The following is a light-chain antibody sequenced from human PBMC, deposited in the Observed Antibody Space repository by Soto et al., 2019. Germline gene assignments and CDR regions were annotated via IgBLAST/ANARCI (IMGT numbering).Light chain of an antibody. CDR2: KAS. J-gene: IGKJ1*01. Sequence: DIQMTQSPCTLSASVGYRFTITCRASQSISSWLAWYQQKPGKAPKLLIYKASSLESGVPSRFSGSGSGTEFTLTISSLQPDDFATYYCQQYNSYSKTFGQGTKVDI. CDR3: QQYNSYSKT. CDR1: QSISSW. V-gene: IGKV1-5*03.